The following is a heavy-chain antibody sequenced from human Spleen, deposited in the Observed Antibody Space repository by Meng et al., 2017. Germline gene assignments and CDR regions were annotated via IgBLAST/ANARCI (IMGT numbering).Heavy chain of an antibody. CDR3: AHRRGGYFDY. V-gene: IGHV2-5*01. Sequence: QITLRESGAKLVKPTQTLTLTCSFSGFSLSTSEEAVGWIRQPPGKALEWLALIYWHDEERYSPSLKGRLTITKDTSKNQVVLTMTNMDPVDTGTYYCAHRRGGYFDYWGQGTLVTVSS. CDR1: GFSLSTSEEA. J-gene: IGHJ4*02. D-gene: IGHD3-16*01. CDR2: IYWHDEE.